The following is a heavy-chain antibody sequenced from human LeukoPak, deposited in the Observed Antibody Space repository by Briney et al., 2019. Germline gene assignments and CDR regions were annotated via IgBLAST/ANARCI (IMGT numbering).Heavy chain of an antibody. Sequence: SETLSLTCVVSGGSISSSKWWNWVRQAPGKGLEWIGEISHSGSINYNPSFASRVTISVDKSKNQFSLSLTSVTAADTAMYYCARLSSDLSHFDYWGQGTLASVSS. D-gene: IGHD3-16*02. V-gene: IGHV4-4*02. CDR3: ARLSSDLSHFDY. CDR1: GGSISSSKW. CDR2: ISHSGSI. J-gene: IGHJ4*02.